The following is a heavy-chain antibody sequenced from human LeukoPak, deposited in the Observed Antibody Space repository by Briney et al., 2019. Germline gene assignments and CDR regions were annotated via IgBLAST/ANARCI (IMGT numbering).Heavy chain of an antibody. CDR2: INPNSGGT. Sequence: GASVTVSCTASGYTFSSYAMHWVRQAPGQGLEWMGWINPNSGGTNYAQKFQGWVTMTRDTSISTAYMELSRLRSDDTAVYYCASTIWSYYGMDVWGQGTTVTVSS. J-gene: IGHJ6*02. V-gene: IGHV1-2*04. D-gene: IGHD5-24*01. CDR3: ASTIWSYYGMDV. CDR1: GYTFSSYA.